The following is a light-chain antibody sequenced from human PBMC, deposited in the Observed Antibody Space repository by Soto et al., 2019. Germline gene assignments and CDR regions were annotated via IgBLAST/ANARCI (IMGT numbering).Light chain of an antibody. CDR3: QQCNNWPLT. J-gene: IGKJ1*01. CDR1: QSVSSN. V-gene: IGKV3-15*01. Sequence: EIVMTQSPATLSVSPGERVTLSCRASQSVSSNLAWYQQKPGQAPRLLIYGASTRATGIPARFSGSGSGTEFTLTISSLQYEDFAVYYCQQCNNWPLTFGQGTKVEIK. CDR2: GAS.